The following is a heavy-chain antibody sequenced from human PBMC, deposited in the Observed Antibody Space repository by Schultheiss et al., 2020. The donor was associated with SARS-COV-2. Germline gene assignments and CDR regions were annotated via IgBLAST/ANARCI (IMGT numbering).Heavy chain of an antibody. CDR3: ATRHHSGWYPFDY. J-gene: IGHJ4*02. CDR2: INPNSGGT. D-gene: IGHD6-19*01. V-gene: IGHV1-2*02. CDR1: GYTFTGYY. Sequence: ASVKVSCKASGYTFTGYYMHWVRQAPGQGLEWMGWINPNSGGTNYAQKFQGRVTMTRDTSISTAYMELSSLRSEDTAVYYCATRHHSGWYPFDYWGQGTLVTVSS.